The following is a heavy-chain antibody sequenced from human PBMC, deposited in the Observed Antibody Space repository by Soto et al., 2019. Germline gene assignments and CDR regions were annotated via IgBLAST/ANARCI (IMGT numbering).Heavy chain of an antibody. D-gene: IGHD6-13*01. CDR1: GFTFSDYS. CDR3: ARGQFRWEQQLVLSNWFDP. Sequence: GGSLRLSCAASGFTFSDYSMNWVRQAPGKGLEWVSSISSSSSYIYYADSVKGRFTISRDNAKNSLFLQMNSLRADDTAVYYCARGQFRWEQQLVLSNWFDPWGQGTRVSVSS. CDR2: ISSSSSYI. J-gene: IGHJ5*02. V-gene: IGHV3-21*04.